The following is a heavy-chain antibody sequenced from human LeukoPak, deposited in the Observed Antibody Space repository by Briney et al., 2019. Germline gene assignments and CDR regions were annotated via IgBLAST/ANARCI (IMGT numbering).Heavy chain of an antibody. V-gene: IGHV3-20*04. CDR2: INWNGGST. J-gene: IGHJ4*02. D-gene: IGHD1-7*01. CDR1: GFTFDDYG. Sequence: GGSLRLSCAASGFTFDDYGMSWVRQAPGKGLEWVSGINWNGGSTGYADSVKGRFTISRDNAKNSLYLQMNSLRAEDTALYYCARAPNWNYRVPSHYWGQGTLVTVSS. CDR3: ARAPNWNYRVPSHY.